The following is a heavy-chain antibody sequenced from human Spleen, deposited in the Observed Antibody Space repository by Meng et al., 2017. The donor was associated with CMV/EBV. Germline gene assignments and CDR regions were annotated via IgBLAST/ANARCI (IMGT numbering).Heavy chain of an antibody. CDR3: ARFGRYEQFLELLHWFDP. CDR2: IYYSGTT. D-gene: IGHD3-3*01. CDR1: GGSISSSSYY. Sequence: SETLSLTCTVSGGSISSSSYYWGWIRQPPGKGREWIGSIYYSGTTYYNPSLKSRVTISVDTSKNQFSLKLSSVTAADTAVYHCARFGRYEQFLELLHWFDPLGQGTLVTVSS. V-gene: IGHV4-39*07. J-gene: IGHJ5*02.